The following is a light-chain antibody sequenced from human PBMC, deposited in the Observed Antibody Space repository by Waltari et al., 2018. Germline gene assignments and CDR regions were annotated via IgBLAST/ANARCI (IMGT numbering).Light chain of an antibody. CDR2: GAS. CDR3: QHYNEQPLT. Sequence: EIVMTQSPATLSVSPREGVTLSCRASQSVGSNLAWYQQKPGQAPRLLIFGASTRAAGIPARFGGSGSGTEFALTISSLQSEDSAVYFCQHYNEQPLTFGGGTKVEIK. J-gene: IGKJ4*01. CDR1: QSVGSN. V-gene: IGKV3-15*01.